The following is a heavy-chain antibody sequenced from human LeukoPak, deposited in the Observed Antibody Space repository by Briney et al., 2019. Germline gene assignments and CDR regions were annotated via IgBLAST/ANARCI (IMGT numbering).Heavy chain of an antibody. D-gene: IGHD1-26*01. CDR2: IYYGETT. CDR3: VRHYVLHIVGPSY. V-gene: IGHV4-39*01. J-gene: IGHJ4*02. Sequence: PSETLSLTCTVSGASISSSNFYWDWIRQSPGKGLERIGNIYYGETTSYNPSFKSRVTISVDSSKNQFSLKVNSVTAADTAMYFCVRHYVLHIVGPSYWGQGILVTVSS. CDR1: GASISSSNFY.